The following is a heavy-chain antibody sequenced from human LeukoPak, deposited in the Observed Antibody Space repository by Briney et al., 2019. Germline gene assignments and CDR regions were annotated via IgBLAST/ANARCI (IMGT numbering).Heavy chain of an antibody. D-gene: IGHD3-9*01. CDR1: GGSFSGYY. CDR2: INHSGST. Sequence: PSETLSLTCAVYGGSFSGYYWSWIRQPPGKGLEWIGEINHSGSTNYNPSLKSRVTISVDTSKNQFSLKLSSVTAADMAVYYCARGKVNYDILTGYYSNNWFDPWGQGTLVTVSS. J-gene: IGHJ5*02. CDR3: ARGKVNYDILTGYYSNNWFDP. V-gene: IGHV4-34*01.